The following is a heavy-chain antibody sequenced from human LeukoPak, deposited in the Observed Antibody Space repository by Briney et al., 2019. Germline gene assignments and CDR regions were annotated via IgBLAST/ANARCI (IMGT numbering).Heavy chain of an antibody. CDR3: ARETYYYGSGSYPFDY. J-gene: IGHJ4*02. V-gene: IGHV4-4*07. CDR2: IYTSGST. D-gene: IGHD3-10*01. CDR1: GGSISSYY. Sequence: SETLSLTRTVSGGSISSYYWSWIRQPAGKGLEWIGRIYTSGSTNYNPSLKSRVAMSVDTSKHQFSLKLNSVTAADTAVYYCARETYYYGSGSYPFDYWGQGTLVTVSS.